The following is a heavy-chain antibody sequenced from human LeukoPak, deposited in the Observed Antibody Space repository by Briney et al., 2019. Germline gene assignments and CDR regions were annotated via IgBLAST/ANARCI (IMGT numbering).Heavy chain of an antibody. CDR3: APTWNLDY. CDR1: GITFSSYA. J-gene: IGHJ4*02. Sequence: AGSLRLSCAASGITFSSYAMSCVRQAPGKGLEWVSAISASGGSTYYADSVKGRFIISRDNSKQTTYMRTNSLRAEDPAITYCAPTWNLDYWGEGSMVTVSS. D-gene: IGHD1-1*01. V-gene: IGHV3-23*01. CDR2: ISASGGST.